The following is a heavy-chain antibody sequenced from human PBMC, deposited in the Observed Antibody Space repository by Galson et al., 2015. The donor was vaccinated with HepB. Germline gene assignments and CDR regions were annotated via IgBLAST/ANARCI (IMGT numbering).Heavy chain of an antibody. V-gene: IGHV3-30*02. CDR2: IRYDGSNK. CDR1: GFTFSSYG. D-gene: IGHD3-22*01. CDR3: AKDVGRITMIVVATDY. J-gene: IGHJ4*02. Sequence: SLRLSCAASGFTFSSYGMHWVRQAPGKGLEWVAFIRYDGSNKYYADSVKGRFTISRDNSKNTLYLQMNSLRAEDTAVYYCAKDVGRITMIVVATDYWGQGTLVTVSS.